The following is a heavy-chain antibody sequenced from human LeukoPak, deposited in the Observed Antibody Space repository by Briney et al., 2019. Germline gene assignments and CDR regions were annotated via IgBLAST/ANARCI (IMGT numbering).Heavy chain of an antibody. D-gene: IGHD3-10*01. V-gene: IGHV4-39*01. J-gene: IGHJ2*01. Sequence: PSETLSLTCTVSGGSISSSSYYWNWIRQRPGKGLEWIGSIYYSGTTYYNPSLKSRVTISVDTSKNQFSLKLSSVTAADTAVCYCARHDYGSGSYYNVWYFDLWGRGTLVTVSS. CDR2: IYYSGTT. CDR3: ARHDYGSGSYYNVWYFDL. CDR1: GGSISSSSYY.